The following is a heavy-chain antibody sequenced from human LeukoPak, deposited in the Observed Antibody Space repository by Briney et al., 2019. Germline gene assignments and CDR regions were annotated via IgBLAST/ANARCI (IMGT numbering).Heavy chain of an antibody. J-gene: IGHJ4*02. Sequence: GASVKVSRKASGYTFTSYGISWVRQAPGQGLEWMGWISAYHGNTNYAQKLQGRVTMTTDTSTSTAYMELRSLRSDDTAVYYCARTSIAVVGGSFDHWGQGTLVTVSS. CDR3: ARTSIAVVGGSFDH. V-gene: IGHV1-18*01. D-gene: IGHD6-19*01. CDR1: GYTFTSYG. CDR2: ISAYHGNT.